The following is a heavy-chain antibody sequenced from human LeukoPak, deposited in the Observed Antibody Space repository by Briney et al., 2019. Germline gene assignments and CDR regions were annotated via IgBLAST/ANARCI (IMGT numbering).Heavy chain of an antibody. J-gene: IGHJ4*02. D-gene: IGHD3-22*01. CDR2: INPSGGST. Sequence: ASVKVSCKASGYTFTSYYMHWVRQAPGRGLEWMGIINPSGGSTSYAQKFQGRVTMTRDTSTSTVYMELSSLRSEDTAVYYCARRALYDSSGYGFDYWGQGTLVTVSS. CDR1: GYTFTSYY. V-gene: IGHV1-46*01. CDR3: ARRALYDSSGYGFDY.